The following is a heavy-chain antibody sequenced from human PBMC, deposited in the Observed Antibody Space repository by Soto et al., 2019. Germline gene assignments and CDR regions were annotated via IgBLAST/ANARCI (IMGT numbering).Heavy chain of an antibody. D-gene: IGHD4-4*01. J-gene: IGHJ4*02. V-gene: IGHV3-48*01. CDR1: GFTFSSYS. CDR3: ARLPFLLMTTVTTDYFDY. Sequence: HPGGSLRLSCAASGFTFSSYSMNWVRQAPGKGLEWVSYISSSSSTIYYADSVKGRFTISRDNAKNSLYLQMNSLRAEDTAVYYCARLPFLLMTTVTTDYFDYWGQGTLVTVSS. CDR2: ISSSSSTI.